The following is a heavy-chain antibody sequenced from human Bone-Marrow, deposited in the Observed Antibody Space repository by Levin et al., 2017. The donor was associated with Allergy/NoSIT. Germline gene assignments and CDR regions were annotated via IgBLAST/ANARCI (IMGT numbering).Heavy chain of an antibody. Sequence: SETLSLTCAVSGDSISSSNWWSWVRQPPGKGLEWIGEIFHTGSTNYNPSLKSRVTISVDKSKSQFSLNLSSVTAADTAVYYCARGSSPGGGLRGHYYFDFWGQGTLVTVSS. V-gene: IGHV4-4*02. D-gene: IGHD1-14*01. CDR3: ARGSSPGGGLRGHYYFDF. CDR1: GDSISSSNW. CDR2: IFHTGST. J-gene: IGHJ4*02.